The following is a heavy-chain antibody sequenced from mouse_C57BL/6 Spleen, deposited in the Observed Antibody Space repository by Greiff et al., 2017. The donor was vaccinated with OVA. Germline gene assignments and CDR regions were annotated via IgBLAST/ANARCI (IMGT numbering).Heavy chain of an antibody. D-gene: IGHD1-1*01. CDR1: GYTFTDYN. J-gene: IGHJ4*01. CDR2: INPNNGGT. Sequence: VQLKQSGPELVKPGASVKMSCKASGYTFTDYNMHWVKQSHGKSLEWIGYINPNNGGTSYNQKFKGKATLTVNKSSSTAYMELRSLTSEDSAVYYCARTSYYYGSSYAMDYWGQGTSVTVSS. V-gene: IGHV1-22*01. CDR3: ARTSYYYGSSYAMDY.